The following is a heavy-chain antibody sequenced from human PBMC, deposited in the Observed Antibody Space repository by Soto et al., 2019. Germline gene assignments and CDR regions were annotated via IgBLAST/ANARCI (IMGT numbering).Heavy chain of an antibody. V-gene: IGHV3-23*01. CDR2: VSIGGST. Sequence: DVQFLESGGGLVQPEGSLRLSCAASGFTFSSYAMGWVRQGPGKGLEWVAVVSIGGSTHYADSVRGRFTISRDNSKNTLSLQMNSLTAADKAVYFCAKRRGAGGHFDYWGQGALVTVSS. CDR1: GFTFSSYA. J-gene: IGHJ4*02. D-gene: IGHD2-15*01. CDR3: AKRRGAGGHFDY.